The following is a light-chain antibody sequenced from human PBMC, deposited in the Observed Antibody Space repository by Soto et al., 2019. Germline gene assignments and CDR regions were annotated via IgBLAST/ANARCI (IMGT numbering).Light chain of an antibody. CDR1: RSILSSSNNKNY. CDR3: QQYYNSPIT. V-gene: IGKV4-1*01. J-gene: IGKJ5*01. Sequence: IVMTQSPDSLAVSLGERATINCKSSRSILSSSNNKNYLGWYQQKTGQPPKLLIYWASTRKSGVPDRFSGSGSGADFTLTISSLQAEDVALYYCQQYYNSPITFGQGTRLEIK. CDR2: WAS.